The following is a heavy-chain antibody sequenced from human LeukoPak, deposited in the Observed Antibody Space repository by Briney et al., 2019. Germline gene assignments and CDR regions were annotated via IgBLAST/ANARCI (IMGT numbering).Heavy chain of an antibody. J-gene: IGHJ4*02. D-gene: IGHD6-13*01. CDR2: ISGSGGST. CDR1: GFTFSTYA. Sequence: PGGSLRLSCAASGFTFSTYAMSWVRQAPGKGLEWVSVISGSGGSTYYADSVKGRFTISRDNSKNTLYLQMNSLRAEDTAVYYCAKGDRYTGSWARFDYWGQGTLVTVSS. V-gene: IGHV3-23*01. CDR3: AKGDRYTGSWARFDY.